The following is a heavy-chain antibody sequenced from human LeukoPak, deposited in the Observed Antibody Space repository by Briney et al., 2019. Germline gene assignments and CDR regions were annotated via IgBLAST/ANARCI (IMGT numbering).Heavy chain of an antibody. CDR2: INSDGITT. CDR1: GFTFSSYW. D-gene: IGHD6-19*01. Sequence: PGGSLRLSCGASGFTFSSYWMHWVRQAPGKGLVWVSRINSDGITTTYADSVKGRFTISRDNAKNSLYLQMNSLRAEDTAVYYCASCATGYSSGCSGYWGQGTLVTVSS. V-gene: IGHV3-74*01. J-gene: IGHJ4*02. CDR3: ASCATGYSSGCSGY.